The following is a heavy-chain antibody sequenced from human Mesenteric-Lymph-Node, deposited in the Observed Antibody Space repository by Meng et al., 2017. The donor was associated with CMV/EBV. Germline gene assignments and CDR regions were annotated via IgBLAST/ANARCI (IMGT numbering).Heavy chain of an antibody. CDR1: GFTFSSYW. Sequence: GESLKISCAASGFTFSSYWMHWVRQAPGKGLVWVSRINSDGSSTSYADSVKGRFTISRDNAKNTLYLQMNSLRAEDTAVYYCARGTDYYEVTPGFDYWGQGTLVTVSS. J-gene: IGHJ4*02. CDR3: ARGTDYYEVTPGFDY. V-gene: IGHV3-74*01. D-gene: IGHD3-3*01. CDR2: INSDGSST.